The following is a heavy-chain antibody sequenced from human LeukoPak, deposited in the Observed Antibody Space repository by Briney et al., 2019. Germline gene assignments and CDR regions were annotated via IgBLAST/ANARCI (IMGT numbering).Heavy chain of an antibody. CDR2: ISGSGDST. J-gene: IGHJ4*02. CDR3: AKDIYDTTGLVYFDY. Sequence: GGSLRLSCVASGFTFSSYAMSWVSQAPGKGLEWVSAISGSGDSTYYADSVKGRFTISRDNSKNTLYLQMNSLRAEDTAVYYCAKDIYDTTGLVYFDYWGQGTLVTVAS. CDR1: GFTFSSYA. V-gene: IGHV3-23*01. D-gene: IGHD3-22*01.